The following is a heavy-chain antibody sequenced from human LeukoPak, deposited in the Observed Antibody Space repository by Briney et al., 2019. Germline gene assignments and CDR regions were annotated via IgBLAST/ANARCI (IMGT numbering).Heavy chain of an antibody. D-gene: IGHD4-11*01. V-gene: IGHV4-59*01. J-gene: IGHJ4*02. Sequence: PSETLSLTCTVSGGSISGYCWSWIRQPPGKGLEWIGYIYYSGSTNYNPSLKSRITILVDTSRNQFSLRLNSVTAADTAVYYCARLRGNYSPDYWGQGTLVTVSS. CDR2: IYYSGST. CDR1: GGSISGYC. CDR3: ARLRGNYSPDY.